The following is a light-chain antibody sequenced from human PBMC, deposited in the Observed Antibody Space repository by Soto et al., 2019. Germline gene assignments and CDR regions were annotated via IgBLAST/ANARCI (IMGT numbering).Light chain of an antibody. V-gene: IGLV2-14*01. Sequence: QSALTQPASVSGSPGQSITISCTGTSSDVGGFNYVSWYQQHPGTAPKLMIYEVSKRPSGVSNRFSGSKSGNTASLTISGLQAEDEADYFCNSYGSTSTRYVFGTGTKVTVL. J-gene: IGLJ1*01. CDR1: SSDVGGFNY. CDR2: EVS. CDR3: NSYGSTSTRYV.